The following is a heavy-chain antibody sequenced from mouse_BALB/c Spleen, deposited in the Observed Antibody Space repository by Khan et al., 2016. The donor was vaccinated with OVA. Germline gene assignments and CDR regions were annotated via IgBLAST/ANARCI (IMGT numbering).Heavy chain of an antibody. CDR3: ARGYEFFPY. CDR1: GYSFTVYY. Sequence: VQLKQSGPDLVKPGASVKISCKASGYSFTVYYMTWVKQSHGKSPEWIGRVNPNNGDTNYNQNFTGKAILTVDKSSNTAYMELRSLTSEDSAVFYCARGYEFFPYWGQGTLVTVSA. D-gene: IGHD2-12*01. V-gene: IGHV1-26*01. J-gene: IGHJ3*01. CDR2: VNPNNGDT.